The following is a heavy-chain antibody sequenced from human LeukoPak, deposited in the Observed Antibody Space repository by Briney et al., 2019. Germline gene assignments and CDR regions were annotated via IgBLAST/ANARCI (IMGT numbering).Heavy chain of an antibody. CDR3: ARDYYGSGSYCHFDY. J-gene: IGHJ4*02. CDR2: ISAYNGNT. CDR1: GYTFTSYG. V-gene: IGHV1-18*01. D-gene: IGHD3-10*01. Sequence: ASVKVSCKASGYTFTSYGISWVRQAPGQGLEWMGWISAYNGNTNYAQKLQGRVTMTTDTSTSTAYMELRSLRSDDTAVYYCARDYYGSGSYCHFDYWGQGTLVTVSS.